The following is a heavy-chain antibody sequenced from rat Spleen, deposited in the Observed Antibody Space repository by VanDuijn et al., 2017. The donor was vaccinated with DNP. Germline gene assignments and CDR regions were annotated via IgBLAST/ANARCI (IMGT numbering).Heavy chain of an antibody. CDR3: ARSWVGVRGIWFAF. V-gene: IGHV1-43*01. D-gene: IGHD4-3*01. Sequence: QVQLQQSGAELAKPGSSVKISCKASGYTFTNSYMGWIKQTTGQDREYIGYINTGSGGTNYKEKFKGKATLTVDKSSSTAFMQLSSLTPDDSAVYYCARSWVGVRGIWFAFWGQGTLVTVSS. CDR1: GYTFTNSY. J-gene: IGHJ3*01. CDR2: INTGSGGT.